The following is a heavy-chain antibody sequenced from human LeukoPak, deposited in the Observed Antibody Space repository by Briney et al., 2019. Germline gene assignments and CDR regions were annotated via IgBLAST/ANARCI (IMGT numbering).Heavy chain of an antibody. CDR1: GYKFTTSW. D-gene: IGHD4-17*01. J-gene: IGHJ4*02. CDR3: ARPDYYGDPDY. Sequence: GESLKISCKASGYKFTTSWISWVRQMPGKGLEWMGMIDPANSQTNYSPSFQGRVTISTDKSINTAYLQWTSLEASDSAIYFCARPDYYGDPDYWGQGTLVTVSS. CDR2: IDPANSQT. V-gene: IGHV5-10-1*01.